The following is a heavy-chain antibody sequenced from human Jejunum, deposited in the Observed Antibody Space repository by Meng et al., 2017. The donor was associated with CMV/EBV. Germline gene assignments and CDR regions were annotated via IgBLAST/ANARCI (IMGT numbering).Heavy chain of an antibody. D-gene: IGHD3-9*01. Sequence: SPTYYGGWVRQPPGKGLEWIGSICYGGGTYYNPSLKSRVTISVDTSKNQFSLKLSSVTAADTAVYYCARDRVRYSDDYYYYGLDVWGQGTTVTVSS. CDR1: SPTYY. CDR3: ARDRVRYSDDYYYYGLDV. V-gene: IGHV4-39*07. J-gene: IGHJ6*02. CDR2: ICYGGGT.